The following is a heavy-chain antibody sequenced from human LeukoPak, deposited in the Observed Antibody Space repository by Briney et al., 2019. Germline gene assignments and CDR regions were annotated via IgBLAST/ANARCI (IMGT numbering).Heavy chain of an antibody. CDR1: GYSINSGYY. CDR3: ARDAPYYYDSGSYYXPXYYMD. V-gene: IGHV4-38-2*02. D-gene: IGHD3-10*01. J-gene: IGHJ6*03. CDR2: IYHSGST. Sequence: SSETLSLTCTVSGYSINSGYYWAWIRQPPGKGLEWIGIIYHSGSTYYNPSLKSRVTISVDRSKNQISLKLSSVTAADTAMYYCARDAPYYYDSGSYYXPXYYMD.